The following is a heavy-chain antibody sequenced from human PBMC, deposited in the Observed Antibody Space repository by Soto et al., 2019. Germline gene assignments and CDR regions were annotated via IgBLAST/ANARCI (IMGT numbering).Heavy chain of an antibody. D-gene: IGHD6-19*01. V-gene: IGHV3-23*01. J-gene: IGHJ4*02. Sequence: XGFLGLSSAASGFTVSSYAMTWVRQAPGKGLEWVSVISSSGGSTYSADSVKGRFTISRDNSKNTLYLQMNSLRAEDTAVYYCAKVRSSDWYHNSYFDSWGQGTLVTVSS. CDR2: ISSSGGST. CDR3: AKVRSSDWYHNSYFDS. CDR1: GFTVSSYA.